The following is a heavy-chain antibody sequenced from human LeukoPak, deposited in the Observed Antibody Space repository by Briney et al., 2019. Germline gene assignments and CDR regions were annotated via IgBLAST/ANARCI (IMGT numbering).Heavy chain of an antibody. V-gene: IGHV4-59*01. D-gene: IGHD3-22*01. CDR1: GGSISNYY. J-gene: IGHJ4*02. CDR2: IYYSGST. Sequence: SETLSLTCTVSGGSISNYYWSWIRQPPGKGLEWIGYIYYSGSTNYNPSLKSRVTISVDTSKNQFSLKLSSVTAADTAVYYCARGRTYYYDSSGFDYWGQGTLVTLSS. CDR3: ARGRTYYYDSSGFDY.